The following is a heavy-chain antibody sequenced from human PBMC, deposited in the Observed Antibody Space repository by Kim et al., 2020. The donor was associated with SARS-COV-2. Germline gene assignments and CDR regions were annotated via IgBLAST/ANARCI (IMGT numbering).Heavy chain of an antibody. CDR1: GFTFSSYW. D-gene: IGHD6-6*01. Sequence: GGSLRLSCAASGFTFSSYWMSWVRQAPGKGLEWVANIKQDGSEKYYVDSVKGRFTISRDNAKNSLYLQMNSLRAEDTAVYYCARIRSYYSSSSSYYYYYYGMDVWGQGTTVTVSS. CDR2: IKQDGSEK. V-gene: IGHV3-7*01. CDR3: ARIRSYYSSSSSYYYYYYGMDV. J-gene: IGHJ6*02.